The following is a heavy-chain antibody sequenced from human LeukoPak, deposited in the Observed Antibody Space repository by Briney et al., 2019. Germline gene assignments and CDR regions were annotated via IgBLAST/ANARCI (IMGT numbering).Heavy chain of an antibody. CDR2: IKEDGSAQ. V-gene: IGHV3-7*01. J-gene: IGHJ3*02. CDR1: GFTFNGYW. CDR3: ARDRDFYDSSGYPDAFDS. Sequence: PGGSLRLSCAASGFTFNGYWMSWVRQAPGKGLEWVANIKEDGSAQYYVGSVKGRFTISRDNAKKSMYLQMNSLRAEDTAVYYCARDRDFYDSSGYPDAFDSWGQGTMVTVSS. D-gene: IGHD3-22*01.